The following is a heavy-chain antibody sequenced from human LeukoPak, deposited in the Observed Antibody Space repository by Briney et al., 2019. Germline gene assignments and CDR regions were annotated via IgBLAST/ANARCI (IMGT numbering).Heavy chain of an antibody. D-gene: IGHD3-22*01. V-gene: IGHV3-23*01. CDR1: GFTFSSYA. CDR3: AKDDRYYYDSSGYHYFDY. J-gene: IGHJ4*02. CDR2: ISGSGGST. Sequence: GGSLRLSCAASGFTFSSYAMSWVRQAPGKGLEWVSAISGSGGSTYYADSVKGRFTISRDNSKNTLYLQMNSLRAEDTAVYYCAKDDRYYYDSSGYHYFDYWGQGTLVTVSS.